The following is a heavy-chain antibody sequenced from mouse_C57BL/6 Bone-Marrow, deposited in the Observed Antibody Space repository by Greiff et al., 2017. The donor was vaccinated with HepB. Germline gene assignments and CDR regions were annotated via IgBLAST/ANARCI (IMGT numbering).Heavy chain of an antibody. CDR3: ARDRKDWFAY. CDR1: GYSITSGYY. CDR2: ISYDGSN. J-gene: IGHJ3*01. Sequence: EVQLQESGPGLVKPSQSLSLTCSVTGYSITSGYYWNWIRQFPGNKLEWMGYISYDGSNNYNPSLKNRISITRDTSKNQFFLKLNSVTTEDTATYYCARDRKDWFAYWGQGTLVTVSA. V-gene: IGHV3-6*01. D-gene: IGHD1-3*01.